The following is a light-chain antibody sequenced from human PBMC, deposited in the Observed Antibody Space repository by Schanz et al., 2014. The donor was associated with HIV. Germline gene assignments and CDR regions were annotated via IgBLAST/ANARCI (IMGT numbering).Light chain of an antibody. CDR1: RSTVGMTT. Sequence: QSLLTQPPSASGTPGQRVTISCSGSRSTVGMTTVDWYQHLPGTAPRLLIHKNDQRPSGVPDRFSGSKSGTSASLVISGLRSEDEADYYCASWDDSLSGGGVVFGGGTKLTVL. J-gene: IGLJ2*01. CDR2: KND. CDR3: ASWDDSLSGGGVV. V-gene: IGLV1-47*01.